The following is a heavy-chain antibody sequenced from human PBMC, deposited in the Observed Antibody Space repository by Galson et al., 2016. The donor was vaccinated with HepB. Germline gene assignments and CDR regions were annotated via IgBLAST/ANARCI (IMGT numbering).Heavy chain of an antibody. J-gene: IGHJ4*02. CDR3: VRARGSYASGIGH. V-gene: IGHV3-33*01. Sequence: SLRLSCAASGFTFNNYAMHWVRQAPGKGLEWVAAIWYDGSNKYYAASVEGRFTITRDNSKNTMFLQMHSLRAEDTAVYYWVRARGSYASGIGHWGQGALVTVSS. CDR2: IWYDGSNK. D-gene: IGHD3-10*01. CDR1: GFTFNNYA.